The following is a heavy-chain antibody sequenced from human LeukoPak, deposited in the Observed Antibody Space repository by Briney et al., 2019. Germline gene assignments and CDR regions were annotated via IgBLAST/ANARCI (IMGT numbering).Heavy chain of an antibody. J-gene: IGHJ6*03. CDR3: ARVNIHYYYYMDV. CDR2: IKQDGSEK. V-gene: IGHV3-7*01. CDR1: GFTVSSNY. Sequence: GGSLRLSCAASGFTVSSNYMSWVRQAPGKGLEWVANIKQDGSEKYYVDSVKGRFTISRDNAKNSLYLQMNSLRAEDTAVYYCARVNIHYYYYMDVWGKGTTVTVSS.